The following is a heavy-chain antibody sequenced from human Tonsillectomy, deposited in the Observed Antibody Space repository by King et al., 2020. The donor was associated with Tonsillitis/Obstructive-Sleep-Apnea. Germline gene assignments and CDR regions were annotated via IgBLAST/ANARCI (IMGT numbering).Heavy chain of an antibody. V-gene: IGHV4-59*01. D-gene: IGHD3-22*01. CDR2: MYYSGST. Sequence: VQLQESGPGLVKPSETLSLTCTVSGGSISSYYWSWIRQPPGKGLEWIGYMYYSGSTNYNPSLKSRITMSVDTSKNQFSLKLSYVTDADPAVYYCASQYFYESSGYYREYFQHWGQGTLVTVSS. CDR1: GGSISSYY. J-gene: IGHJ1*01. CDR3: ASQYFYESSGYYREYFQH.